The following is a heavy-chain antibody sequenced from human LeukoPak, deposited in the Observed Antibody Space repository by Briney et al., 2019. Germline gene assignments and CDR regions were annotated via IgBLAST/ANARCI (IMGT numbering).Heavy chain of an antibody. J-gene: IGHJ4*02. CDR2: IGPTGSDR. Sequence: PGGSLRLSCTASRLTFSTSGFNWVRQAPGKGLEWVASIGPTGSDRYHADSIKGRFTISRDNANNFLYLQMNSLRAEDTAVYYCATETNGRHYDYWGRGTLLTVSS. D-gene: IGHD1-14*01. V-gene: IGHV3-21*06. CDR1: RLTFSTSG. CDR3: ATETNGRHYDY.